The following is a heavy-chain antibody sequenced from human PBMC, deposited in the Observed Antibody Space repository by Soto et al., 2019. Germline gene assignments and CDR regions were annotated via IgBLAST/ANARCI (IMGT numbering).Heavy chain of an antibody. Sequence: PSETLSLTCGVYGGSFSGYDWSWIRQPPGKGLEWIGEINHSGSTNYNPSLKSRVTISVDTSKNQFSLKLSSVTAADTAVYYCARGVVAAAAGGPGAGGPDYWGQGTLVTVSS. D-gene: IGHD6-13*01. CDR2: INHSGST. CDR1: GGSFSGYD. J-gene: IGHJ4*02. CDR3: ARGVVAAAAGGPGAGGPDY. V-gene: IGHV4-34*01.